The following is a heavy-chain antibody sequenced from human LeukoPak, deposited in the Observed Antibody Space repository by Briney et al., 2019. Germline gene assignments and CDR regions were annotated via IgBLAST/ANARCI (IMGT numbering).Heavy chain of an antibody. CDR2: ISASGGGT. D-gene: IGHD6-6*01. CDR1: EFIFSSYG. Sequence: GGSLRLSCAASEFIFSSYGMSWVRQAPGKGLEWVSAISASGGGTYYADSVKGRFTISSDNSRNTLYLQMNSLRAEDMAIYYCAKDVSPGARLYGPFYYWGQGTLVTVSS. V-gene: IGHV3-23*01. J-gene: IGHJ4*02. CDR3: AKDVSPGARLYGPFYY.